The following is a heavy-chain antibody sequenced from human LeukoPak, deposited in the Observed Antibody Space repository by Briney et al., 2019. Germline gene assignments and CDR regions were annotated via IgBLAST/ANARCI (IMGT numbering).Heavy chain of an antibody. CDR2: ITPIFGTA. J-gene: IGHJ3*02. V-gene: IGHV1-69*06. D-gene: IGHD3-16*02. CDR3: ARARKKSDYVWGSYLPTLDAFDI. Sequence: ASVKVSCKASGGTFSNYAINWVRQAPGQGLEWMGGITPIFGTANYVQKFQGRVTITADKSTSTAYMELSSLRSEDTAVYYCARARKKSDYVWGSYLPTLDAFDIWGQGTMVTVSS. CDR1: GGTFSNYA.